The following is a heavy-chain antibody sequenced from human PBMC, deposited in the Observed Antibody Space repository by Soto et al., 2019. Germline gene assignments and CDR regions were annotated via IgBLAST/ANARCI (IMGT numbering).Heavy chain of an antibody. J-gene: IGHJ4*02. CDR1: VLTFGHYA. V-gene: IGHV3-23*01. Sequence: SXGTLLLSCTASVLTFGHYAISWVRQAPGKGLKWVSAISGSGGSTYYADSVKGRFSISRDNSKNTLYLQINILRAEDPALDYCAKFVKDPYFKYCRQGTLVIV. D-gene: IGHD6-6*01. CDR3: AKFVKDPYFKY. CDR2: ISGSGGST.